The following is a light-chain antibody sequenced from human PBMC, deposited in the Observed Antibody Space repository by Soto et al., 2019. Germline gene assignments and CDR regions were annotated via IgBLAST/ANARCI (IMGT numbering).Light chain of an antibody. V-gene: IGLV3-21*02. CDR2: DDS. CDR3: QVWDSRIALFL. J-gene: IGLJ3*02. Sequence: SYELTQPPSVSVAPGQTAAIPCGGDIIGVRSVHWYRQTPGQTPILVVYDDSDRPSGIPERFSGSKTGTLATLTISRVEAGDEADYYCQVWDSRIALFLFGGGTKLTVL. CDR1: IIGVRS.